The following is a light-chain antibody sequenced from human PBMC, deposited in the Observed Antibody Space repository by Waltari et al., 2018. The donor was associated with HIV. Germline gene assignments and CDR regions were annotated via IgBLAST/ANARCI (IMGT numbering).Light chain of an antibody. CDR2: GNN. V-gene: IGLV1-44*01. CDR1: SSNIGSNT. J-gene: IGLJ2*01. Sequence: QSVLTQPPSASGTPGQRVTISCSGSSSNIGSNTVNWYQQLPGKAPKLLIYGNNQRPSGVPDRFSGSKSGTSASLAISGLQSEDEADYYCAAWDDSLNGPVFGGGTKLTVL. CDR3: AAWDDSLNGPV.